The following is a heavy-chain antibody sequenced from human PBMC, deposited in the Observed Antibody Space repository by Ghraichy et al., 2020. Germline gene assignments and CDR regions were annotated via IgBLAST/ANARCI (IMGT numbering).Heavy chain of an antibody. CDR1: GFTFSRYD. CDR2: IGTVGDT. D-gene: IGHD2-15*01. V-gene: IGHV3-13*01. CDR3: SRWYCSATVCPNTYYHYGLDV. J-gene: IGHJ6*02. Sequence: GALRLSCAASGFTFSRYDFYWVRQVTGEGLEWVSGIGTVGDTYYPGSVKGRFTISRDNAKNSLYLQMNSLRADDTAVYYCSRWYCSATVCPNTYYHYGLDVWGPGTSVTVSS.